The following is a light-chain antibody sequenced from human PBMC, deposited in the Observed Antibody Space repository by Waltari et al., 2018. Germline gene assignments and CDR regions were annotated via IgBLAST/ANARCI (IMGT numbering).Light chain of an antibody. J-gene: IGKJ4*01. CDR1: QSVSSSY. CDR2: GAS. Sequence: EIVLTQSPGMLSLSPGERATLSCRASQSVSSSYLAWYQQKPGQAPRLLFYGASSRATGIPDRFSGSGSGTDFTLTISRLEPEDFAVYYCQQYGGSPLTFGGGTKVEI. V-gene: IGKV3-20*01. CDR3: QQYGGSPLT.